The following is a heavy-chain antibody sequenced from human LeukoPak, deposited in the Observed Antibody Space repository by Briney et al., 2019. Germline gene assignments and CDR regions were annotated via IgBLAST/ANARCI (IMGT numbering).Heavy chain of an antibody. CDR1: GGTFSSYA. J-gene: IGHJ6*02. CDR2: IIPIFGTA. D-gene: IGHD1-26*01. V-gene: IGHV1-69*13. CDR3: ARDAPRPVYSGSYLDRLYYYYYGMDV. Sequence: ASVKVSCKASGGTFSSYAISWVRQAPGQGLEWMGGIIPIFGTANYAQKFQGRVTITADESTSTAYMELSSLRSEDTAVYYCARDAPRPVYSGSYLDRLYYYYYGMDVWGQGTTVTVSS.